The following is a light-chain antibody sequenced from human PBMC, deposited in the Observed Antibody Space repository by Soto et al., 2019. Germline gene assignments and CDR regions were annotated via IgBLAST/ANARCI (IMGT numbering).Light chain of an antibody. J-gene: IGKJ1*01. CDR1: QSISTY. V-gene: IGKV1-39*01. Sequence: DIPMTQSPSSLSASVGDRVSITCRASQSISTYLNWYQHKPGKAPRLLIYAASSLHSGVPSRFSGSGSGTDFTLSISSLQPGDFATYYCQQSYSTPWTFGQGTKVDI. CDR3: QQSYSTPWT. CDR2: AAS.